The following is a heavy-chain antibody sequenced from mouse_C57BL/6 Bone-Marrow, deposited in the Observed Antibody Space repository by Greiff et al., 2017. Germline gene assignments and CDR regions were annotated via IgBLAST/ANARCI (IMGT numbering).Heavy chain of an antibody. CDR1: GYTFTDYY. D-gene: IGHD4-1*01. V-gene: IGHV1-19*01. CDR2: INPYNGGT. CDR3: ARALTGTWGFAY. J-gene: IGHJ3*01. Sequence: EVQLQQSGPVLVKPGASVKMSCKASGYTFTDYYMNWVKQSHGKSLEWIGVINPYNGGTSYNQKFKGKATLTVDKSSSTAYMELNSLTSEDSAVYYCARALTGTWGFAYWGQGTLVTVSA.